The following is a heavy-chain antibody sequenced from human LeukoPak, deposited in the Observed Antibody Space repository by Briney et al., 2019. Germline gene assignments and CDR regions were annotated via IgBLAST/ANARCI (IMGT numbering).Heavy chain of an antibody. CDR2: IYYSGST. CDR3: ARSPFSSGSYGYYYYYMDV. V-gene: IGHV4-31*03. D-gene: IGHD1-26*01. Sequence: SETLSLTCTVSGVSISSGGYYWRWLRQHPGKGLEWIGYIYYSGSTYYNPSLKSRVTISVDTSKNQFSLKLSSVTAADTAVYYCARSPFSSGSYGYYYYYMDVWGKGTTVTVSS. J-gene: IGHJ6*03. CDR1: GVSISSGGYY.